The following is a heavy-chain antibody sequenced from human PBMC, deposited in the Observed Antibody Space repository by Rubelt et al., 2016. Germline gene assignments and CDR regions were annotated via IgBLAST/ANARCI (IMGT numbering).Heavy chain of an antibody. D-gene: IGHD6-19*01. Sequence: EVQLLESGGGLVQPGGSLRLSCAASGSTFSSYAMSWVRQAPGKGLEWVSAISGSTYYADSVKGRFIISRDNSKNTVYLQMNSLRAEDTAIYYCAKDLRGTVADAFDVWGQGTMVTVSS. V-gene: IGHV3-23*01. CDR1: GSTFSSYA. CDR3: AKDLRGTVADAFDV. CDR2: ISGST. J-gene: IGHJ3*01.